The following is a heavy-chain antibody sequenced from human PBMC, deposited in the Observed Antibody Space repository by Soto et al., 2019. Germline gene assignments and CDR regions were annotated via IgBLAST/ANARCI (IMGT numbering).Heavy chain of an antibody. CDR1: GFTFSNAW. J-gene: IGHJ4*02. V-gene: IGHV3-15*01. CDR3: THTPTPYRSGWYFDY. CDR2: IKSKTDGGTI. D-gene: IGHD6-19*01. Sequence: GGSLRLSCAASGFTFSNAWMSWVRQAPGKGLEWVGRIKSKTDGGTIDHAAPVKGRFTISRDDSKNTLYLPMNSLKTEDTAVYYCTHTPTPYRSGWYFDYGGQGTLVTVSS.